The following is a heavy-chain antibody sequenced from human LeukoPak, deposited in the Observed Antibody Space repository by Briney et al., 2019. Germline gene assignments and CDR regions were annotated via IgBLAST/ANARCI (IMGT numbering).Heavy chain of an antibody. D-gene: IGHD3-9*01. J-gene: IGHJ4*02. CDR1: GYTFNGYY. CDR2: INPTGGST. Sequence: GASVKVSCKASGYTFNGYYIHWVRQAPGQGLEWMGWINPTGGSTSYAQKFQGRVTMTRDMSTSTVYMELSRLRSDDTAVYYCARGLYYDILTGYPIDYWGQGTLVTVSS. V-gene: IGHV1-46*02. CDR3: ARGLYYDILTGYPIDY.